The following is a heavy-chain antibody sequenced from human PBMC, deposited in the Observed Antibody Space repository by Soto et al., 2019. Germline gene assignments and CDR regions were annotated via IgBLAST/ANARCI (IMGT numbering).Heavy chain of an antibody. D-gene: IGHD3-16*01. J-gene: IGHJ5*02. V-gene: IGHV1-69*08. CDR3: WRSRGSYFSNFDP. CDR1: ADTFTGYT. CDR2: VIPILGAS. Sequence: QVQLVQSGAEVKKPGSSVKVSCKASADTFTGYTVTWVRQAPGQGLEWVGRVIPILGASNFAQKFQGRVTISGEKSTDKGYMGLAGLTSEDPAGYYWWRSRGSYFSNFDPGGQGTLVTVSS.